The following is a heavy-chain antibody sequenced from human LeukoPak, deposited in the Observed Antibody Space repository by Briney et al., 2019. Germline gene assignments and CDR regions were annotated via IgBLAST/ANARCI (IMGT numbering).Heavy chain of an antibody. Sequence: PGGSLRLSCAASGFTFSSYSMNWVRLAPGKGLEWVSYISSSSSTIYYADSVKGRFTISRDNAKNSLYLQMNSLRAEDTAVYYCARDGLGYCSSTSCRPFDYWGQGTLVTVSS. CDR1: GFTFSSYS. CDR2: ISSSSSTI. V-gene: IGHV3-48*01. J-gene: IGHJ4*02. D-gene: IGHD2-2*01. CDR3: ARDGLGYCSSTSCRPFDY.